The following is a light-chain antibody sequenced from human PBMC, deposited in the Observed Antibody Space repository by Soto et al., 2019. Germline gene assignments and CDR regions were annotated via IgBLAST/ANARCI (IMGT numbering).Light chain of an antibody. CDR2: DVT. CDR1: SRDVGGYNS. J-gene: IGLJ2*01. CDR3: CSHAGSYTLV. Sequence: QSALTQPRSVSGSPGQSVTISCTGTSRDVGGYNSVSWYQQYPGKAPKIMIYDVTKRPSGVPDRFSGSKSGNTASLTISGLQAEDEADYYCCSHAGSYTLVFGGGTKLTVL. V-gene: IGLV2-11*01.